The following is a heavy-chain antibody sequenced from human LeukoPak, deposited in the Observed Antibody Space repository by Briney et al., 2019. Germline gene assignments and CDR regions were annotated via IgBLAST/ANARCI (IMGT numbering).Heavy chain of an antibody. V-gene: IGHV5-51*01. CDR3: ARHGCSSTSCYPQYNWFDP. D-gene: IGHD2-2*01. CDR1: GYSFTSYW. CDR2: IYPGDSDT. J-gene: IGHJ5*02. Sequence: GESLQISCKGSGYSFTSYWIGWVRQMPGKGLEWMGIIYPGDSDTRYSPSFQGQVTISADKSINTAYLQWSSLKASDTAMYYCARHGCSSTSCYPQYNWFDPWGQGTLVTVSS.